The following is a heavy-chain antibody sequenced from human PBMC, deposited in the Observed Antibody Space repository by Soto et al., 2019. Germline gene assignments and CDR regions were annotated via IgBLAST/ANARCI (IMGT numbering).Heavy chain of an antibody. CDR2: IYYSGNI. J-gene: IGHJ4*02. D-gene: IGHD3-10*01. V-gene: IGHV4-39*07. CDR1: GGSISSSSYY. Sequence: ETLSLTCSVSGGSISSSSYYWGWIRQPPGKGLEWIASIYYSGNIYHNPSLKSRVTMSIDTSKNQFSLKLSSVTAADTAVYYCARRYGSGFDYWGQGTLVTVSS. CDR3: ARRYGSGFDY.